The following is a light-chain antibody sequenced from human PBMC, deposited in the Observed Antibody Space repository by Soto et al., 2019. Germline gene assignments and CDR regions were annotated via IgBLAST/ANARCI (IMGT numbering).Light chain of an antibody. CDR2: WAS. CDR3: QQYYSTLALT. CDR1: QSVLYSYNNKNY. V-gene: IGKV4-1*01. J-gene: IGKJ4*01. Sequence: DIVMTQSPDSLAVSLGERATINCKSSQSVLYSYNNKNYLAWYQQKPGQPPKLLIYWASTRESGVPDRFSGSGSGTDFTLTISSLQAEDVAVYYCQQYYSTLALTFGGGTKVEIK.